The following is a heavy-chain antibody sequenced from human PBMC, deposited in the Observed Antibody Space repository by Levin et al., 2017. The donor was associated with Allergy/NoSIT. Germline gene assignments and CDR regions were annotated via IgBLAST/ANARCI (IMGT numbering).Heavy chain of an antibody. CDR2: ISYDGSNK. J-gene: IGHJ4*02. V-gene: IGHV3-30*18. D-gene: IGHD3-10*01. CDR1: GFTFSSYG. Sequence: PGGSLRLSCAASGFTFSSYGMHWVRQAPGKGLEWVAVISYDGSNKYYADSVKGRFTISRDNSKNTLYLQMNSLRAEDTAVYYCAKEICGRFGELFVGGLDSWGQGTLVTVSS. CDR3: AKEICGRFGELFVGGLDS.